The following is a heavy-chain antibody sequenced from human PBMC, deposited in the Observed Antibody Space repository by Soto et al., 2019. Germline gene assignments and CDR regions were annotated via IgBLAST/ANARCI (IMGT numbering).Heavy chain of an antibody. Sequence: QITLKESGPMLVKPTQTLTLTCTFSGFSLSTSAEGVGWIRQPPGKALEWLALIYWDDDKRYSPSLKSRLTITKDTSKKQVVLTMTNMDPVDTAIYYCTHKGGRGAGMDVWGHGTTVTVSS. J-gene: IGHJ6*02. CDR1: GFSLSTSAEG. CDR3: THKGGRGAGMDV. D-gene: IGHD2-15*01. V-gene: IGHV2-5*02. CDR2: IYWDDDK.